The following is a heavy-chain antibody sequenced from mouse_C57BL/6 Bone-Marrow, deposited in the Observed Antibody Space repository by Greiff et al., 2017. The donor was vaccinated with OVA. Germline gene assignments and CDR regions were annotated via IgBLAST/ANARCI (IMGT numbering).Heavy chain of an antibody. J-gene: IGHJ4*01. CDR3: ARPLLRYYAMDY. CDR1: GFTFSDYG. Sequence: EVQLVESGGGLVKPGGSLKLSCAASGFTFSDYGMHWVRQAPEKGLEWVAYISSGSSTIYYADTVKGRFTISRDNAKNTLFLQMTSLRSEDTAMYYCARPLLRYYAMDYWGQGTSVTGSS. V-gene: IGHV5-17*01. CDR2: ISSGSSTI. D-gene: IGHD1-1*01.